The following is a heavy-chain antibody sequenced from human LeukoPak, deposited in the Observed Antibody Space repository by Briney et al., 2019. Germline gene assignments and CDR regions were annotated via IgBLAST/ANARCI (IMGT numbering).Heavy chain of an antibody. Sequence: SETLSLTCTVSGGSISSYYWSWIRQPPGKGLEWMGYIYYSGSTNYNPSLKSRVTISVDTSKNQFSLKLSSVTAADTAVYYCAREEAAAGPYYYYYMDVWGKGTTVTVSS. CDR1: GGSISSYY. D-gene: IGHD6-13*01. CDR2: IYYSGST. J-gene: IGHJ6*03. V-gene: IGHV4-59*12. CDR3: AREEAAAGPYYYYYMDV.